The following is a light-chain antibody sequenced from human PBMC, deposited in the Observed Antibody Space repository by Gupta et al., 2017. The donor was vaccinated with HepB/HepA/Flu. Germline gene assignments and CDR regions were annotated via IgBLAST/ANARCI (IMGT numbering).Light chain of an antibody. CDR2: GKN. Sequence: RAICQGDSLRSYYASWYQQKPGQAPVLVIYGKNNRPSGIPDRFSGSSSGNTASLTITGAQAEDEADYYCNSRDSSGNHWVFGGGTKLTVL. J-gene: IGLJ3*02. CDR1: SLRSYY. V-gene: IGLV3-19*01. CDR3: NSRDSSGNHWV.